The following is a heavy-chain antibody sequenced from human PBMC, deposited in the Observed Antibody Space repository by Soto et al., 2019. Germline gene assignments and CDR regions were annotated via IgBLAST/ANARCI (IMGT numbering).Heavy chain of an antibody. D-gene: IGHD3-3*01. V-gene: IGHV4-39*01. CDR1: GGSISSSDFY. CDR3: ARKFWSGSTVDY. J-gene: IGHJ4*02. CDR2: MYYSGTT. Sequence: SETLSLTCTVSGGSISSSDFYWGWLRQPPGKGLDFIGSMYYSGTTYYNPSLKNRITISVDTSKNQFSLKLISVTAADTAVYYCARKFWSGSTVDYWGQGTLVTVSS.